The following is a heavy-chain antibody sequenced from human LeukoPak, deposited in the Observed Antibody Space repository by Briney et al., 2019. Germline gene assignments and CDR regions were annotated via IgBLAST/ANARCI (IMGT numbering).Heavy chain of an antibody. CDR2: IYYSGST. V-gene: IGHV4-39*01. J-gene: IGHJ5*02. CDR1: GGSISSSSYY. Sequence: SETLSLTCTVSGGSISSSSYYWSWIRQPPGKGLEWIGSIYYSGSTYYNPSLKSRVTISVDTSRNQFSLKLSSVTAADTAVYYCARPRGSSWYWFDPWGQGTLVTVSS. CDR3: ARPRGSSWYWFDP. D-gene: IGHD6-13*01.